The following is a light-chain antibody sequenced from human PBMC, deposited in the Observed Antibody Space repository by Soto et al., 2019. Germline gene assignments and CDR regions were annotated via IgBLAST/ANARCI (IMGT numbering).Light chain of an antibody. CDR2: DVS. CDR1: SSDVVGYNY. J-gene: IGLJ1*01. CDR3: SSYTSSSTLPYV. Sequence: ALTQPASVSGSPGQSITISCTGSSSDVVGYNYVSWYQQHPGKAPKLMIYDVSNRPSGVSNRFSGSKSGNTASLTISGPQAEDEADYYCSSYTSSSTLPYVFGTGTKVTVL. V-gene: IGLV2-14*01.